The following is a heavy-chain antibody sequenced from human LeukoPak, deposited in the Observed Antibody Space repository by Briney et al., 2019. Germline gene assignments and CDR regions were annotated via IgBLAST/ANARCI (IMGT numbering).Heavy chain of an antibody. CDR3: ARARHYYDGSGPTTIDY. CDR1: GYTFTSYY. V-gene: IGHV1-46*01. D-gene: IGHD3-22*01. J-gene: IGHJ4*02. CDR2: INPSGGST. Sequence: ASVKVSCKASGYTFTSYYMHWVRQAPGQGLEWMGIINPSGGSTSYAQKFQGRVTMTRDTSTSTVYMELSSLRSEDTAVYYCARARHYYDGSGPTTIDYWGQGTLVTVSS.